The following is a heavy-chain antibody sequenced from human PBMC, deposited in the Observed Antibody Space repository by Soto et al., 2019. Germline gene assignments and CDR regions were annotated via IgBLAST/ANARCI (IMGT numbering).Heavy chain of an antibody. Sequence: SETLSLTCTVSGGSISSYYWSWIRQPPGKGLEWIGYIYYSGSTNYNPSLKSRVTISVDTSKNQFSLKLSSVTAADTAVYYCTRCYLCFWESLNRDPSGPALLLTVS. D-gene: IGHD3-3*01. J-gene: IGHJ5*02. CDR1: GGSISSYY. CDR3: TRCYLCFWESLNRDP. CDR2: IYYSGST. V-gene: IGHV4-59*01.